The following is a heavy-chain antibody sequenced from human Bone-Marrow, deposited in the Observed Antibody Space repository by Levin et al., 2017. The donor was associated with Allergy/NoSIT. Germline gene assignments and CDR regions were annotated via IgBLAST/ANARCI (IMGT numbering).Heavy chain of an antibody. V-gene: IGHV1-46*03. CDR2: INPTDGYT. CDR1: GYTFTDYY. D-gene: IGHD5-12*01. Sequence: ASVKVSCKASGYTFTDYYMHWVRQAPGQGLEWVGIINPTDGYTDYAQRFQGRLTMTRDTSTSTVYMELSSLRSEDTAVFYCARARGYITPFDIWGQGTMVTVSS. J-gene: IGHJ3*02. CDR3: ARARGYITPFDI.